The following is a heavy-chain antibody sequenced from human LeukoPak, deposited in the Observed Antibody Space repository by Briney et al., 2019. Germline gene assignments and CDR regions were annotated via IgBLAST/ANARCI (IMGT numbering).Heavy chain of an antibody. Sequence: GGSLRLSCAASGFTFSSYSMNWVRQAPGKGLEWVSSISSSSSYIYYADSVKGRFTISRDNAKNSLYLQMNSLRAEDTDVYYCARASGYTSGWYDDAFDIWGQGTMVTVSS. CDR2: ISSSSSYI. J-gene: IGHJ3*02. D-gene: IGHD6-19*01. V-gene: IGHV3-21*01. CDR1: GFTFSSYS. CDR3: ARASGYTSGWYDDAFDI.